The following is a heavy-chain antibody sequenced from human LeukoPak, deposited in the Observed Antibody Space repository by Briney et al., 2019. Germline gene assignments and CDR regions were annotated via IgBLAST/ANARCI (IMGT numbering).Heavy chain of an antibody. D-gene: IGHD1-26*01. V-gene: IGHV4-59*01. CDR3: ARDWEGATTDAFDI. CDR2: IYYSGST. CDR1: GGSISSYY. J-gene: IGHJ3*02. Sequence: SETLSLTCTVSGGSISSYYWSWIRQPPGKGLEWIGYIYYSGSTDYNPSLKSRVTISVDTSKNQFSLKLSSVTAADTAVYYCARDWEGATTDAFDIWGQGTMVTVSS.